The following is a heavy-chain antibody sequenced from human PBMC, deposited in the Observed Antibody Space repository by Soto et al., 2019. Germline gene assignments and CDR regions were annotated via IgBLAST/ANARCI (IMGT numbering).Heavy chain of an antibody. J-gene: IGHJ4*02. CDR1: GGSISSGDYY. D-gene: IGHD5-18*01. CDR2: IYYSGST. V-gene: IGHV4-30-4*01. CDR3: ASQRKSGYSYPFDY. Sequence: PSETLSLTCTVSGGSISSGDYYCSWIRQPPGRGLEWIEYIYYSGSTSYNPSLKSRVTISVDTSKNQFSLKLSSVTAADTAVYYCASQRKSGYSYPFDYWGQGTLVTVSS.